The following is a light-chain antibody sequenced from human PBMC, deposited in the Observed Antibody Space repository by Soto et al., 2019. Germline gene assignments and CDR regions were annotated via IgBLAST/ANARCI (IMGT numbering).Light chain of an antibody. CDR2: EVS. V-gene: IGLV2-14*01. CDR3: SSYTSSSTLVV. J-gene: IGLJ1*01. CDR1: SSDVGGYNY. Sequence: QSALTQPASVSGSPGQSITISCTGTSSDVGGYNYVSWYQQHPGKAPKVMIYEVSNRPSGVSNRFSGSKSGNTASLTISGLQAEDEADYYCSSYTSSSTLVVFGTGTKVTFL.